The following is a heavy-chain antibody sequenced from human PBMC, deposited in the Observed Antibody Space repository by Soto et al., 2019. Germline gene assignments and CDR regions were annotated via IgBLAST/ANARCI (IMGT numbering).Heavy chain of an antibody. D-gene: IGHD3-3*01. CDR1: GFTFTSSA. Sequence: GASVKVSCKASGFTFTSSAVQWVRQARGQRLEWIGWIVVGSGNTNYAQKFQERVTITRDMSTSTAYMELSSLRSEDTAVYYCAGDQYYDFWSGYYRGAFDIWGHGTMVTVSS. J-gene: IGHJ3*02. CDR3: AGDQYYDFWSGYYRGAFDI. CDR2: IVVGSGNT. V-gene: IGHV1-58*01.